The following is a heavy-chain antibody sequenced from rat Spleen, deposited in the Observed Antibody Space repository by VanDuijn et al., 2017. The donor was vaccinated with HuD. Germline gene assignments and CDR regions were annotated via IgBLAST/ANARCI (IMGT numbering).Heavy chain of an antibody. V-gene: IGHV5-31*01. CDR2: ISKPGGNT. CDR3: ARVNSARFDY. CDR1: GFTFNNYW. Sequence: EVQLVESGGGLVQPGRSLKLSCVASGFTFNNYWMTWIRQAPGKGLEWVASISKPGGNTYYPDSVKGRFTISRDNAKSTLYLQMDSLRSEDTATYYCARVNSARFDYWGQGVMVTVSS. J-gene: IGHJ2*01. D-gene: IGHD3-3*01.